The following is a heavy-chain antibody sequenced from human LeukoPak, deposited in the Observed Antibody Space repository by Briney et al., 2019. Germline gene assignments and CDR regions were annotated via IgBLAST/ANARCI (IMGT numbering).Heavy chain of an antibody. D-gene: IGHD5-18*01. CDR3: AKARDTGRTYYYFDY. V-gene: IGHV3-23*01. CDR1: GFTFSSYA. Sequence: GGSLRLSCAASGFTFSSYAMSWVRQAPGKGLEWVSAVSGSGGSTYYADSVKGRFTISRDNSKNTLYLQMNSLRAEDTAVYYCAKARDTGRTYYYFDYWGQGTLVTVSS. J-gene: IGHJ4*02. CDR2: VSGSGGST.